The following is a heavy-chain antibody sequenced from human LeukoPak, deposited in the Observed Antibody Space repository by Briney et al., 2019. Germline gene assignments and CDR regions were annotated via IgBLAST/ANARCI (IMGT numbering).Heavy chain of an antibody. Sequence: GGSLSLSCVASGFTFSNYWIHWVRQAPGQGLVWVSRINLDGTTTTYADPVKGRFTVSRDNARNTVFLQLNSLRAEDTAVYYCAREGGSSDDYNYYGMDVWGQGTTVTVSS. V-gene: IGHV3-74*01. J-gene: IGHJ6*02. CDR2: INLDGTTT. D-gene: IGHD6-6*01. CDR3: AREGGSSDDYNYYGMDV. CDR1: GFTFSNYW.